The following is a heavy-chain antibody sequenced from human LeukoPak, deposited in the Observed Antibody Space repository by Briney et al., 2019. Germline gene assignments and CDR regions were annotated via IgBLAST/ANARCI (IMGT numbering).Heavy chain of an antibody. CDR2: TNHSGST. V-gene: IGHV4-34*01. CDR1: GGSFSGYY. Sequence: KPSETLSLTCAVYGGSFSGYYWSWIRQPPGKGLEWIGETNHSGSTNYNPSLKSRVTISVDTSKNQFSLKLSSVTAADTAVYYCARGPSRIMITFGGVIAPYYFDYWGQGTLVTVSS. CDR3: ARGPSRIMITFGGVIAPYYFDY. D-gene: IGHD3-16*02. J-gene: IGHJ4*02.